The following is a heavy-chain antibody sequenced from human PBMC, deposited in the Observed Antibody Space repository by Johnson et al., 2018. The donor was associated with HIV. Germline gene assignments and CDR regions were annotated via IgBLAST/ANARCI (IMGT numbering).Heavy chain of an antibody. D-gene: IGHD6-13*01. CDR1: GFIFSNAW. Sequence: MLLVESGGGLVKREGSPRLSCAPYGFIFSNAWMSWVRQAPGKGLAWVGRISSKTDGEPTEYAAPVKGRFTISRDDSKNTLYLQMNSLKDQWSSSWTNDAFDIWGQGTMVTVSS. CDR3: DAFDI. J-gene: IGHJ3*02. CDR2: ISSKTDGEPT. V-gene: IGHV3-15*01.